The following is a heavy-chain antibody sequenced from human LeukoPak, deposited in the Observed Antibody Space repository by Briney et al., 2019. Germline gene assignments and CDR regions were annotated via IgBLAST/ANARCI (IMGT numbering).Heavy chain of an antibody. D-gene: IGHD5-18*01. J-gene: IGHJ3*02. CDR3: VKEPRGYSFSFDI. CDR1: GFTFSTCA. V-gene: IGHV3-23*01. CDR2: ISGSGSKT. Sequence: GGSQRLSCAASGFTFSTCAINWVRQAPGKGLEWVSAISGSGSKTFYADSVKGRFTISRDNPKNTLYLQMNSLRPEDTAVYYCVKEPRGYSFSFDIWGQGTMVTVSS.